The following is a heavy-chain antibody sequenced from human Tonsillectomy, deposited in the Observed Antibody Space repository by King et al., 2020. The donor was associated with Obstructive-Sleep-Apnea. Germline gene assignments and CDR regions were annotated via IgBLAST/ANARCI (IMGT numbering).Heavy chain of an antibody. Sequence: TLKESGPTLVKPTQTLTLTCTFSGFSLSTSGEGVGWIRQPPGKALEWLGLIYWDDDKHYSPSLRSRLTITKDTSKNQVVLTMTNVDSVDTVTYYCAHRRPGTYYFDYWGQGTLVTVSS. J-gene: IGHJ4*02. D-gene: IGHD1-26*01. CDR1: GFSLSTSGEG. CDR2: IYWDDDK. CDR3: AHRRPGTYYFDY. V-gene: IGHV2-5*02.